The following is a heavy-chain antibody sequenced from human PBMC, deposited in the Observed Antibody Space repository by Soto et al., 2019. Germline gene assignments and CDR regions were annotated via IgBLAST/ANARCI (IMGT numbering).Heavy chain of an antibody. Sequence: PSETLSLTCIVSGDSISSTSYYWGWIRQPPGKGLEFIGTIYSSGNTYYNPSLKNRVTISVDTSKNQFSLNLSSVTAADTAVYYCARNAYASGWIDYWGQGTLVTVSS. CDR1: GDSISSTSYY. D-gene: IGHD6-19*01. J-gene: IGHJ4*02. CDR2: IYSSGNT. CDR3: ARNAYASGWIDY. V-gene: IGHV4-39*01.